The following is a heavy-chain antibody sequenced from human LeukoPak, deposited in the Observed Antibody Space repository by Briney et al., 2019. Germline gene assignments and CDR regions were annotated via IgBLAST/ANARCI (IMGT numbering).Heavy chain of an antibody. CDR1: GFTFSSYE. D-gene: IGHD3-10*01. CDR3: ARDFLYYGSGSYNGFDP. CDR2: ISSSGSTI. J-gene: IGHJ5*02. Sequence: HSGGSLRLSCAASGFTFSSYEMNWVRQAPGKGLEWVSYISSSGSTIYYADSVKGRFTISRDNAKNSLYLQMNSLRAEDTAVYYCARDFLYYGSGSYNGFDPWGQGTLVTVSS. V-gene: IGHV3-48*03.